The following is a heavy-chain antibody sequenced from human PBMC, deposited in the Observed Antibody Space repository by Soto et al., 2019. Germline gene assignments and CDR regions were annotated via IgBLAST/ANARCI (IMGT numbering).Heavy chain of an antibody. Sequence: GGALRLSCAASGSTFSVYSMTWVRQSPGKGLEWVANIKEDGSEKYYVDSVKGRFTISRDNAKNSLYLRMNSLRAEDTAVYYCARAPHWSSGYYHYYYAMDVWGQGTTVTVSS. V-gene: IGHV3-7*01. CDR1: GSTFSVYS. CDR3: ARAPHWSSGYYHYYYAMDV. D-gene: IGHD3-22*01. CDR2: IKEDGSEK. J-gene: IGHJ6*02.